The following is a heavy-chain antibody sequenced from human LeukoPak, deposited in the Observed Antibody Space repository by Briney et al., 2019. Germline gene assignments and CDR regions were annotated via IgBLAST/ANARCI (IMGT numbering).Heavy chain of an antibody. V-gene: IGHV4-39*01. CDR1: GGSISSSSYY. Sequence: PSETLSLTCTVSGGSISSSSYYWGWIRQPPGTGLEWIGSIYYSGSTYYNPSLKSRVTISVDTSKNQFSLKLSSVTAADTAVYYCARLLVGTLYYFDYWGQGTLVTVSS. D-gene: IGHD2-21*02. J-gene: IGHJ4*02. CDR3: ARLLVGTLYYFDY. CDR2: IYYSGST.